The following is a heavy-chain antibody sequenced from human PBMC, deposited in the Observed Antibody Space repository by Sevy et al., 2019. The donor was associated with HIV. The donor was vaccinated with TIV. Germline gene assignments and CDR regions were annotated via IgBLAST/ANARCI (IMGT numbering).Heavy chain of an antibody. J-gene: IGHJ6*02. Sequence: GGSLRLSCAASGFTFTTYWMSWVRQAPGKGLEWVANIKQDGSEKNYLGSVKGRFTISRDNSKNILFLQMNSLRAEDTAVYYCAKDFTGYNGMDVWGQGTMVTVSS. V-gene: IGHV3-7*01. CDR3: AKDFTGYNGMDV. CDR2: IKQDGSEK. CDR1: GFTFTTYW. D-gene: IGHD3-9*01.